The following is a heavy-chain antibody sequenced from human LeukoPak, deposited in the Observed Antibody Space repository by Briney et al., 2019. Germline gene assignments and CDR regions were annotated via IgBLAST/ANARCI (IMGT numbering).Heavy chain of an antibody. CDR1: GYSFTSYW. V-gene: IGHV5-51*01. J-gene: IGHJ4*02. Sequence: GASLKISCKGSGYSFTSYWIGWVRQMPGKGLEWMGIIYPGDSDTRYSPSFQGQVTISADKSISTAYLQWSSLKASDTAMYYCARTMVRGVIISWYFDYWGQGTLVTVSS. D-gene: IGHD3-10*01. CDR3: ARTMVRGVIISWYFDY. CDR2: IYPGDSDT.